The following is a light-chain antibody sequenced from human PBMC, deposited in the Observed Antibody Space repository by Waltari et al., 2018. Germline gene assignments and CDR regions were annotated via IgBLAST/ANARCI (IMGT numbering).Light chain of an antibody. J-gene: IGLJ2*01. CDR1: SGSIFLNY. CDR2: EDK. V-gene: IGLV6-57*03. Sequence: FMLTQPHSVSESPGTTVSIPCTRSSGSIFLNYVYWYQQRPGSAPTMILYEDKQRPSGIPDRFSGSLDVSSNSAYLVISGLQTEDEADYYCQSYGATTVVFGGGTKLTVL. CDR3: QSYGATTVV.